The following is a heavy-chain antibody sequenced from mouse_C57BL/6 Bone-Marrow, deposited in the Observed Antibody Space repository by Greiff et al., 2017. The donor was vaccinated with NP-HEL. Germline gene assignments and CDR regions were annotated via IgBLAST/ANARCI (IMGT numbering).Heavy chain of an antibody. CDR1: GYTFTSYW. D-gene: IGHD1-1*01. CDR3: ARPDYGSSYLYAMDY. V-gene: IGHV1-59*01. Sequence: VQLQQSGAELVRPGTSVKLSCKASGYTFTSYWMHWVKQRPGQGLEWIGVIDPSDSYTNYNQKFKGKATLTVDTSSSTAYMQLSSLTSEDSAVYYCARPDYGSSYLYAMDYWGQGTSVTVSS. J-gene: IGHJ4*01. CDR2: IDPSDSYT.